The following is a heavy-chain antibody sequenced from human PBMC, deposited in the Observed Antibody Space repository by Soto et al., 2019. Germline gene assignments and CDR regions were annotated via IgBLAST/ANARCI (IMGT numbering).Heavy chain of an antibody. V-gene: IGHV3-30*18. CDR1: GFTFSSYG. CDR3: AKENSGYDWSFWY. CDR2: ISYDGSNK. Sequence: AGGSLRLSCAASGFTFSSYGMHWVRQAPGKGLEWVAVISYDGSNKYYADSVKGRFTISRDNSKNTLYLQMNSLRAEDTAVYYCAKENSGYDWSFWYWGQGTLVTVSS. J-gene: IGHJ4*02. D-gene: IGHD5-12*01.